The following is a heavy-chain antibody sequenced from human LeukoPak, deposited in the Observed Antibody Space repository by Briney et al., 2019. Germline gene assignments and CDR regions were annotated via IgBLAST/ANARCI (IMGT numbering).Heavy chain of an antibody. CDR1: GFTFTSYA. Sequence: GGSLRLSCAASGFTFTSYAMSWVRQAPGKGLEWVSAISGNGGATYYADSVKGRFTISRDNSKNTLHLQMNSLRAEDTALYYCAKATTAIVVDNFFDYWCQGTLVSVSS. D-gene: IGHD3-22*01. J-gene: IGHJ4*02. CDR2: ISGNGGAT. V-gene: IGHV3-23*01. CDR3: AKATTAIVVDNFFDY.